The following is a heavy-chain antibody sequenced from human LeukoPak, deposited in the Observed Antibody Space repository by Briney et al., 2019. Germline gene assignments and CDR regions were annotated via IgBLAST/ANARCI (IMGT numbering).Heavy chain of an antibody. J-gene: IGHJ4*02. CDR1: GGSFSGYY. CDR3: ARGGGRWLQLQYFDY. V-gene: IGHV4-34*01. Sequence: SETLSLTCAVYGGSFSGYYWSWIRQPPGKGLEWIGEINHSGSTNYNPSLKSRVTISVDTSKNQFSLKLSSVTAADTAVYYCARGGGRWLQLQYFDYWGQGTLVTVSS. CDR2: INHSGST. D-gene: IGHD5-24*01.